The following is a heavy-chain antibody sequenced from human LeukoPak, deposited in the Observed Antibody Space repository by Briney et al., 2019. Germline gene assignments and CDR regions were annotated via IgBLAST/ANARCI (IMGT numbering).Heavy chain of an antibody. Sequence: ETLSLTCSVSGDSITSGRNYWAWVRQPPGKGLEWLASIYYSGTTSYNPSLKSRVSISVDRSKNQVSLKVFSVTAADTAIYYCARHLSGTTVAHYFDFWGQGTLVPVSS. V-gene: IGHV4-39*01. CDR1: GDSITSGRNY. D-gene: IGHD1-1*01. CDR2: IYYSGTT. CDR3: ARHLSGTTVAHYFDF. J-gene: IGHJ4*02.